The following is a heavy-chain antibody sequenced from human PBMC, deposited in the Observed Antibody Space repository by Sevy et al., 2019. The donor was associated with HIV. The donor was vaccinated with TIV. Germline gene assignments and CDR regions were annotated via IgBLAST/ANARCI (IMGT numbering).Heavy chain of an antibody. J-gene: IGHJ4*02. CDR2: ISGSGGSGDKT. Sequence: GGSLRLSCAASGFTFSSYAMNWVRQAPGKGLEWVSGISGSGGSGDKTNYADSVKGGFTISRDDSMNSLYLQLNSVGAENTVIYYCARKYDSSGYFDYWGQGTLVTVSS. D-gene: IGHD3-22*01. V-gene: IGHV3-23*01. CDR3: ARKYDSSGYFDY. CDR1: GFTFSSYA.